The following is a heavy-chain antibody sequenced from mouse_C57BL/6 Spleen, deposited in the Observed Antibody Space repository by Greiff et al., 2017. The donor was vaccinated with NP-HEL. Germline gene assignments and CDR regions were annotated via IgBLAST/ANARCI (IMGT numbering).Heavy chain of an antibody. J-gene: IGHJ4*01. CDR1: GYAFSSSW. Sequence: VQLQQSGPELVKPGASVKISCKASGYAFSSSWMNWVKQRPGKGLEWIGRIYPGDGDTNYNGKFKGKATLTADKSSSTAYKQLSSLTSEDSAVYFWATIYYGNYGYAMDYWGQGTSVTVSS. CDR3: ATIYYGNYGYAMDY. D-gene: IGHD2-1*01. CDR2: IYPGDGDT. V-gene: IGHV1-82*01.